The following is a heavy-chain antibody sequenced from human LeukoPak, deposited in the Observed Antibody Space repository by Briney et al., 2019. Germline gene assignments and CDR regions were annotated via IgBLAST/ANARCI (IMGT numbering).Heavy chain of an antibody. CDR2: YSGST. V-gene: IGHV4-59*12. D-gene: IGHD3-22*01. Sequence: SETLSLTCTVSGGSISSYYWSWIRQSPGKGLEWIGYYSGSTNYNPSLKSRVTMSVDTSRNQFSLKLNSVTAADTAVYFCARGGAYDSSGYSPDYWGQGTLVTVSS. CDR3: ARGGAYDSSGYSPDY. J-gene: IGHJ4*02. CDR1: GGSISSYY.